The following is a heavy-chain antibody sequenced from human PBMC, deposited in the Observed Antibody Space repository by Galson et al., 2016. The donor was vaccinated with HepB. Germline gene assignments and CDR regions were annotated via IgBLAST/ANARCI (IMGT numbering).Heavy chain of an antibody. V-gene: IGHV3-7*03. Sequence: SLRLSCAASEFTFSSYWMSWVRQAPGKGLEWVANIKQDGSEKYYVDSVMGRFTISRDNAENSLYLQTNRLRGEDTAVYYCAREAWYYYGSGSNDAFDIWGQGTMVTVSS. CDR2: IKQDGSEK. J-gene: IGHJ3*02. CDR1: EFTFSSYW. CDR3: AREAWYYYGSGSNDAFDI. D-gene: IGHD3-22*01.